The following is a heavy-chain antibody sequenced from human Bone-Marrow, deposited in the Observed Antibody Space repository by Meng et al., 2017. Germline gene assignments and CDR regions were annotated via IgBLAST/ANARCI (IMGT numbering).Heavy chain of an antibody. CDR1: GFTFSSYA. D-gene: IGHD3/OR15-3a*01. CDR3: AREDWGVYDY. Sequence: GGSLRLSCAASGFTFSSYAMHWVRQAPGKGLEWVANMKQDGSDEYYVDSVKGRFTISRDNAKNSLYLQMNSLRAEDTAVYYCAREDWGVYDYWGQGTLVTVSS. J-gene: IGHJ4*02. V-gene: IGHV3-7*01. CDR2: MKQDGSDE.